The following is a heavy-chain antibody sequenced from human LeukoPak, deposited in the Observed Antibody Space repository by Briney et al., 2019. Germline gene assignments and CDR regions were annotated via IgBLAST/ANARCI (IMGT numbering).Heavy chain of an antibody. CDR2: IIPIFGTA. CDR3: AGAHFWSGYYYYYYGMDV. CDR1: GYTFTSYG. Sequence: SVKVSCKASGYTFTSYGISWVRQAPGQGLEWMGGIIPIFGTANYAQKFQGRVTITADESTSTAYMELSSLRSEDTAVYYCAGAHFWSGYYYYYYGMDVWGQGTTVTVSS. D-gene: IGHD3-3*02. J-gene: IGHJ6*02. V-gene: IGHV1-69*13.